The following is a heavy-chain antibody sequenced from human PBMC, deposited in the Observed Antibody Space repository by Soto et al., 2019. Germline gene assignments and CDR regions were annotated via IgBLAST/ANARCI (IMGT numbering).Heavy chain of an antibody. CDR3: ARGGHYDFWSGSRNYYSYYYMDV. CDR1: GGSFSGYY. CDR2: INHSGST. Sequence: PSETLSLTCAVYGGSFSGYYWSWIRQPPGKGLEWIGEINHSGSTNYNPSLKSRVTISVDTSKNQFSLKLSSVTAADTAVYYCARGGHYDFWSGSRNYYSYYYMDVWGKGTTVTVSS. D-gene: IGHD3-3*01. J-gene: IGHJ6*03. V-gene: IGHV4-34*01.